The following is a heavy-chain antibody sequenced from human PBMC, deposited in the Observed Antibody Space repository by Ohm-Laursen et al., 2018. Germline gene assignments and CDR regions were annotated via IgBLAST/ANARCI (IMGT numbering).Heavy chain of an antibody. CDR1: GFTFDDYA. Sequence: SSLRLSCTASGFTFDDYAMHWVRHAPGKGLEWVSGIRWNSGSIGYADSVKGRFTISRDNARNSLYLQMNSLRAEDTALYYCTKAYGVRVEAAIASFDFWGQGTLVTVSS. V-gene: IGHV3-9*01. CDR2: IRWNSGSI. J-gene: IGHJ4*02. D-gene: IGHD2-15*01. CDR3: TKAYGVRVEAAIASFDF.